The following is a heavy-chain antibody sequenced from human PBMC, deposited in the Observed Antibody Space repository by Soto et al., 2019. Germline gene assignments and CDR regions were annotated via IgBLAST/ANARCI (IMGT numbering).Heavy chain of an antibody. V-gene: IGHV1-69*06. CDR1: GGTFSSYA. CDR3: ARDRGYYYDSSGFRWFDH. Sequence: SVKVSCKASGGTFSSYAISWVRQAPGQGLEWMGGIIPIFGTANYAQKFQGRVTITADKSTSTAYMELSGLRSEDTAVYYCARDRGYYYDSSGFRWFDHWGQGTLVTVSS. CDR2: IIPIFGTA. J-gene: IGHJ5*02. D-gene: IGHD3-22*01.